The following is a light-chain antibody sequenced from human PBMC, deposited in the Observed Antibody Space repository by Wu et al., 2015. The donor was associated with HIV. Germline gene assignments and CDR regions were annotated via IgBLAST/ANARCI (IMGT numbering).Light chain of an antibody. J-gene: IGKJ2*03. Sequence: ENVLSQSPGTLSLSPGERATLSCRASQSLIRGYLAWYQQKPGRAPRLLIYGASIRATGIPDRFSGSGSGTDFTLTISRLEPEDFAVYYCQHYGSSPYSFGQGTKLEIK. CDR2: GAS. CDR1: QSLIRGY. V-gene: IGKV3-20*01. CDR3: QHYGSSPYS.